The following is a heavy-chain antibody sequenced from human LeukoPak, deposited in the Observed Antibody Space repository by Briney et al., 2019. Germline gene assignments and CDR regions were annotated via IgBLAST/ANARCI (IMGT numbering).Heavy chain of an antibody. Sequence: GGSLRLSCSPSGFSFNNYGMHWVRQGPGKGLEWVAYIPYDGSKTYYAESVKGRFTISRDNSKNTLYLQMNSLRAEDTAVYYCARGKWEPLDYWGQGTLVTVSS. D-gene: IGHD1-26*01. V-gene: IGHV3-33*05. J-gene: IGHJ4*02. CDR3: ARGKWEPLDY. CDR2: IPYDGSKT. CDR1: GFSFNNYG.